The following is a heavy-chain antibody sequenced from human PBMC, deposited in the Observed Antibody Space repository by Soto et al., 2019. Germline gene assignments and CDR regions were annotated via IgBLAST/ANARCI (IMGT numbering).Heavy chain of an antibody. Sequence: ASVKVSCKASGYTFTSYGISWVRQAPGQGLEWMGWISAYNGNTNYAQKLQGRVTMTTDTSTSTAYMELRSLRSDDTAVYYCARDGIVVVPAAMEGDWFDPWGQGTLVTVSS. J-gene: IGHJ5*02. CDR3: ARDGIVVVPAAMEGDWFDP. CDR2: ISAYNGNT. CDR1: GYTFTSYG. V-gene: IGHV1-18*04. D-gene: IGHD2-2*01.